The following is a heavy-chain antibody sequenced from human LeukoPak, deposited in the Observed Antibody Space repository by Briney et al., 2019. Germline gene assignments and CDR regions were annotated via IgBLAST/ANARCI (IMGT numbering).Heavy chain of an antibody. D-gene: IGHD2-2*01. V-gene: IGHV4-59*02. CDR2: IYYSGST. CDR3: AREVPAAPNWFDP. J-gene: IGHJ5*02. CDR1: GDSVSGYY. Sequence: SETLSLTCIVSGDSVSGYYWNWIRHPPGKGLEWIGYIYYSGSTNYNPSLKSRVTISVDTSKNQFSLKLSSVTAADTAVYYCAREVPAAPNWFDPWGQGTLVTVSS.